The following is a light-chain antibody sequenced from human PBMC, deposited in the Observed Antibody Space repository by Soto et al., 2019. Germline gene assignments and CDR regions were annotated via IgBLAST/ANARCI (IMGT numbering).Light chain of an antibody. CDR2: GNS. Sequence: QAVVTQPPSVSGAPGQRVTISCTGSSSNIGAGYDVHWYQQLPGTAPKLLIYGNSNRPSGVPDRFSGSKSGTSASLAITGLQAEDEADYYCQSYDSILSGNWVFGGGTKLTVL. J-gene: IGLJ3*02. CDR1: SSNIGAGYD. CDR3: QSYDSILSGNWV. V-gene: IGLV1-40*01.